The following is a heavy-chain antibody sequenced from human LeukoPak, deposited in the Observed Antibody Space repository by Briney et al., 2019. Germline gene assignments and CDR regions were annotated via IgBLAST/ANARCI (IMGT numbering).Heavy chain of an antibody. V-gene: IGHV1-8*01. CDR3: ARLAQLGAGY. CDR1: GYTFTSYD. Sequence: ASVTVSCKASGYTFTSYDINWVRQATGQGLEWMGWMNPNSGNTGYAQKFQGRVTMIRNTSISTAYMELSSLRSEDTAVYYCARLAQLGAGYWGQGTLVTVSS. D-gene: IGHD6-13*01. J-gene: IGHJ4*02. CDR2: MNPNSGNT.